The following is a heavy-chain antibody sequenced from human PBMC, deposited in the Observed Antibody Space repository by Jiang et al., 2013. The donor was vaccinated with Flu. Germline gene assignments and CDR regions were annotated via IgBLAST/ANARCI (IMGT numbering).Heavy chain of an antibody. J-gene: IGHJ4*02. CDR3: ATGISTVVTPR. D-gene: IGHD4-23*01. CDR2: IDPEDSET. CDR1: GFTFTDYS. V-gene: IGHV1-69-2*01. Sequence: SGAEVKKPGTTVKISCKVSGFTFTDYSIHWVQQAPGKGLEWMGLIDPEDSETMYAKKFQGRLTITADTSTDTAYMELSSLRSDDTAVFYCATGISTVVTPRWGQGTLVTVSS.